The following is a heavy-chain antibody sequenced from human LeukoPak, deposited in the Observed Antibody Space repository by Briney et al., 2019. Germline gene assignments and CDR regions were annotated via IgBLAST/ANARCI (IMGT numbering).Heavy chain of an antibody. Sequence: GSLRLSCAASGFTFSSYSMNWVRQAPGKGLEWVSSISSSSSYIYYADSVKGRFTISRDNAKNSLYLQMNSLRAEDTAVYYCARTEVVVGATEKYFQHWGQGTLVTVSS. J-gene: IGHJ1*01. CDR3: ARTEVVVGATEKYFQH. CDR2: ISSSSSYI. D-gene: IGHD1-26*01. CDR1: GFTFSSYS. V-gene: IGHV3-21*01.